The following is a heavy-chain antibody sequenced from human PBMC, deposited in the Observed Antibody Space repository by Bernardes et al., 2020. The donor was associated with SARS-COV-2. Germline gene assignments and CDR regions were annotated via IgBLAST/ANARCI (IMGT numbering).Heavy chain of an antibody. V-gene: IGHV2-5*02. D-gene: IGHD6-13*01. CDR2: IYSDDDK. CDR3: AHRRPSTWEGDWFDP. Sequence: SGPTLVKPTQTLTLTCTFSGFSLSPSGVAVGWIRQPPGKALEWLAPIYSDDDKRYSPTLKSRLTVTKDTSKNQVVLTLTNVDPLDTATYYCAHRRPSTWEGDWFDPWGQGTLVTVSS. CDR1: GFSLSPSGVA. J-gene: IGHJ5*02.